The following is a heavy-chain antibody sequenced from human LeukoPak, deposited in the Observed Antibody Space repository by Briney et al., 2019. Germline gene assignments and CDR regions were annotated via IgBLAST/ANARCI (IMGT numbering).Heavy chain of an antibody. Sequence: ASVKVSCEASGYTFTSYGISWVRQAPGQGLEWMGWISAYNGNTNYAQKLQGRVTMTTDTSTSTAYMELRSLRSDDTAVYYCARILTYYDFWSGYGPHYFDYWGQGTLVTVSS. CDR2: ISAYNGNT. CDR3: ARILTYYDFWSGYGPHYFDY. V-gene: IGHV1-18*01. CDR1: GYTFTSYG. J-gene: IGHJ4*02. D-gene: IGHD3-3*01.